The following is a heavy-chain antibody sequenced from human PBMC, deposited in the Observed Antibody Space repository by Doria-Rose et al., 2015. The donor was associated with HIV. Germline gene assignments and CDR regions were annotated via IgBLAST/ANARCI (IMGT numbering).Heavy chain of an antibody. D-gene: IGHD5-18*01. CDR1: GGSISSSNW. CDR2: IYHSGNT. J-gene: IGHJ4*02. V-gene: IGHV4-4*02. CDR3: ARDLGIQLWLGY. Sequence: QVQLQESGPGLVKPSGTLSLTCAVSGGSISSSNWWSWVRQPPGKGLEWIGQIYHSGNTNYNPSLKSRVTISADKSKTQFSLKLTSVTAADTAVYYCARDLGIQLWLGYWGQGTLVTVSS.